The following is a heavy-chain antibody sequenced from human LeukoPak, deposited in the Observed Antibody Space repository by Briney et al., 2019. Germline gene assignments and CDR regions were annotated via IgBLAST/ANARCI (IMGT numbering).Heavy chain of an antibody. CDR1: GYTFTDYY. D-gene: IGHD1-26*01. CDR3: ARDLAMYSPDLDY. V-gene: IGHV1-2*02. CDR2: INPKTGVT. J-gene: IGHJ4*02. Sequence: ASVKVSCKASGYTFTDYYLHWVRQAPGHGLEWMGWINPKTGVTKYAQNFQGRVTMTRDTSISTAYMEVSRLRSDDTAVFYCARDLAMYSPDLDYWGQGTLVTVSS.